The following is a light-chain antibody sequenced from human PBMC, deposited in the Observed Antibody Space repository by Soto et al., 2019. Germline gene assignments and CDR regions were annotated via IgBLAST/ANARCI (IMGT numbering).Light chain of an antibody. V-gene: IGKV3D-15*01. CDR2: DAS. Sequence: EIVMTQSPATLSVSAGERATLSCRARQSVRSNLAWYQQKPGQAPRLLIYDASTRATGIPARFSGSGSGTEFILTISSLQSEDFGVYYCQQYNSWPLTFGGGTKVEIK. CDR1: QSVRSN. CDR3: QQYNSWPLT. J-gene: IGKJ4*01.